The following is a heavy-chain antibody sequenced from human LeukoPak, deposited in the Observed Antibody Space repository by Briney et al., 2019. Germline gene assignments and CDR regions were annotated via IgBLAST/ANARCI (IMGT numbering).Heavy chain of an antibody. Sequence: SETLSLTCAVYGGSFSGYYWSWIRQPPGKGLEWIGYIYYSGSTNYNPSLKSRVTISLDTSRNQFSLKLNSVTAADTAVYYCAKSNGYGLVDIWGQGTMVTVSS. J-gene: IGHJ3*02. CDR1: GGSFSGYY. CDR3: AKSNGYGLVDI. D-gene: IGHD3-10*01. CDR2: IYYSGST. V-gene: IGHV4-34*11.